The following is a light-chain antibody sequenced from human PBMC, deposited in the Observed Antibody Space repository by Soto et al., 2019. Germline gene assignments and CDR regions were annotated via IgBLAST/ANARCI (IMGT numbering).Light chain of an antibody. V-gene: IGKV2-30*01. CDR2: KVS. CDR1: QSLVYSDGHTY. Sequence: DVVMTQSPLSLPVTLGQPASISCRSSQSLVYSDGHTYLNWFQQRPGQSPRSVIYKVSNRDFGLPDTFCGSGSGTDFTLKISRVEADDIGIYDYVQDTHWPPGLFTFGPGTKVDIK. CDR3: VQDTHWPPGLFT. J-gene: IGKJ3*01.